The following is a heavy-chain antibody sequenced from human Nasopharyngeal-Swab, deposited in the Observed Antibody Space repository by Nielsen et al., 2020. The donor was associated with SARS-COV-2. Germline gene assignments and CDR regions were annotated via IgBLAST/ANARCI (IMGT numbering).Heavy chain of an antibody. CDR2: MNPNSGNT. V-gene: IGHV1-8*01. D-gene: IGHD6-13*01. Sequence: ASVKVSCKASGYTFTSYDINWVRQATGQGLEWMGWMNPNSGNTGYAQKFQGRVTMTRNTSISTAYMELSSLRSEDTAVYYCARGRPQYSSSWYGCYYYGMDVWGQGTTVTVSS. CDR1: GYTFTSYD. J-gene: IGHJ6*02. CDR3: ARGRPQYSSSWYGCYYYGMDV.